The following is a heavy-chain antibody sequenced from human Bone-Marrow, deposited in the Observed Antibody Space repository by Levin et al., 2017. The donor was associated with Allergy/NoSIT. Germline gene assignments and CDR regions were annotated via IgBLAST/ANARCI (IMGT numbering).Heavy chain of an antibody. CDR3: AKDMRYDYDAFDI. Sequence: SLKISCAASGFTFDDYAMHWVRQAPGKGLEWVSGISWNSGSIGYADSVKGRFTISRDNAKNSLYLQMNSLRAEDTALYYCAKDMRYDYDAFDIWGQGTMVTVSS. CDR1: GFTFDDYA. V-gene: IGHV3-9*01. J-gene: IGHJ3*02. CDR2: ISWNSGSI. D-gene: IGHD5-12*01.